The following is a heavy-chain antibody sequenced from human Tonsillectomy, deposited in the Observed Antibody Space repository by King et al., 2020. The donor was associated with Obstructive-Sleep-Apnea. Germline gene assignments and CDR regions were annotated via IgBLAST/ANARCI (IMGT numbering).Heavy chain of an antibody. V-gene: IGHV4-31*03. CDR3: ARELMQPSYRMDH. CDR1: GVSITSAGNN. Sequence: VQLQESGPGQVKPSETLSPTCSVSGVSITSAGNNWNWIRQRPGKGLGWIGYIYDSGKTYYNPSLKSRVIIAVDTSKNQFSLKLKSVTAADTAIYYCARELMQPSYRMDHWGQGTLVTVSS. D-gene: IGHD2-8*01. J-gene: IGHJ4*02. CDR2: IYDSGKT.